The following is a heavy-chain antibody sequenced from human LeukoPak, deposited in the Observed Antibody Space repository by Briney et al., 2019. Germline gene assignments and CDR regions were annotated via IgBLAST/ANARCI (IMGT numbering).Heavy chain of an antibody. Sequence: PSETLSLTCAVYGGSFSGYYWSWIRQPPGKGLEWIGEINHSGSTNHNPSLKSRVTISVDTSKNQFSLKLSSVTAADTAVYYCARGGEVGTYSSPHDAFDIWGQGTMVTVSS. D-gene: IGHD6-13*01. CDR3: ARGGEVGTYSSPHDAFDI. CDR2: INHSGST. CDR1: GGSFSGYY. V-gene: IGHV4-34*01. J-gene: IGHJ3*02.